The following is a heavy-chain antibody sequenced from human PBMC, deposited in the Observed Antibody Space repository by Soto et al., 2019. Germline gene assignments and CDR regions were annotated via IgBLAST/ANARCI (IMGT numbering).Heavy chain of an antibody. V-gene: IGHV3-23*01. CDR2: ISVNGRT. CDR1: GFTFNFSA. D-gene: IGHD3-22*01. Sequence: GGSLRLSCAASGFTFNFSAMAWVRQAPGKGLEWVSGISVNGRTNYADSVKGRFTISRDNSKNMVFLQMDTLRAEDTALYYCTKAGGWYYYDSSGPPDASHVWGQGTTVTVSS. J-gene: IGHJ3*01. CDR3: TKAGGWYYYDSSGPPDASHV.